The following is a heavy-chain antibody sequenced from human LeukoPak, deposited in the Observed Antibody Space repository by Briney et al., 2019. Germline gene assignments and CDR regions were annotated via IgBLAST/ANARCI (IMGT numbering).Heavy chain of an antibody. D-gene: IGHD1-26*01. J-gene: IGHJ6*03. V-gene: IGHV3-30*04. CDR1: GFTFSSYA. Sequence: GGSLRLSCAASGFTFSSYAMHWVRQAPGKGLEWVAVISYDGSNKYYADSVKGRFTISRDNSKNTLYLQMNSLRAEDTAVYYCASGSYQSYYYYYMDVWGKGTTVTVSS. CDR3: ASGSYQSYYYYYMDV. CDR2: ISYDGSNK.